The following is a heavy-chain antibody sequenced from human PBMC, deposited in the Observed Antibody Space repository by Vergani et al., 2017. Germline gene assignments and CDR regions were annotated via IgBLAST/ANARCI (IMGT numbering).Heavy chain of an antibody. V-gene: IGHV4-39*01. Sequence: QLQLQESGPRLVKPSETLSLTCTVSGVSIGSNSYYWGWIRQPPGKGLEWIGNIYYTGTNYYNEAHKRRLTISVDTSKNQFSLKLTSVTAADTAVFYCARHGRCGWASCFQYWGQGTLVTASS. J-gene: IGHJ1*01. CDR2: IYYTGTN. CDR1: GVSIGSNSYY. D-gene: IGHD3-16*01. CDR3: ARHGRCGWASCFQY.